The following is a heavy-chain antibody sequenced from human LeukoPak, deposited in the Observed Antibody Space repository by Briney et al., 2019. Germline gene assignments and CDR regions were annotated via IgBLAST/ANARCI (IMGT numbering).Heavy chain of an antibody. CDR2: IHHSGST. Sequence: SETLSLTCTVSGYSISSGFYWGWIRQPPGKGLEWIGNIHHSGSTYYKPSLKSRVTISVDTSKNQFSLKLSSVTAADTAMYYCASDAPGLLGYWGQGTLVTVSS. J-gene: IGHJ4*02. D-gene: IGHD2-15*01. V-gene: IGHV4-38-2*02. CDR1: GYSISSGFY. CDR3: ASDAPGLLGY.